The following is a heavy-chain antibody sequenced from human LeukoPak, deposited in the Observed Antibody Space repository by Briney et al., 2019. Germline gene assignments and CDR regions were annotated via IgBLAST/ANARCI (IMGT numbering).Heavy chain of an antibody. V-gene: IGHV1-8*03. J-gene: IGHJ5*02. CDR3: ARLSSHYGDYKVDP. Sequence: GASVKVSCKASGYTFTSHDINWVRQATGQGLEWMGWMNPNSGDTGYAQKFQGRVTITRNTSISTAYMELSSLRSEDTAVYYCARLSSHYGDYKVDPWGQGTLVTASS. CDR1: GYTFTSHD. CDR2: MNPNSGDT. D-gene: IGHD4-17*01.